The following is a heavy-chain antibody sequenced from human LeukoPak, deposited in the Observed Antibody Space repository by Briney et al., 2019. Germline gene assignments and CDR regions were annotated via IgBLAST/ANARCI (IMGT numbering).Heavy chain of an antibody. Sequence: GGSLRLSCAASGFTFSSYEMNWVRQAPGKGLEWVSYISSSGSTIYYADSVKGRFTISRDNAKNSLYLQMNSLRAEDTAIYYCTRVSWRGEIFWGQGTLVSVSS. CDR2: ISSSGSTI. D-gene: IGHD3-3*01. J-gene: IGHJ4*02. V-gene: IGHV3-48*03. CDR3: TRVSWRGEIF. CDR1: GFTFSSYE.